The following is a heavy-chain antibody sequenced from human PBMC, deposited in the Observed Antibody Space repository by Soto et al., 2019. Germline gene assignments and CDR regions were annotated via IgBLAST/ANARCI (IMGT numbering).Heavy chain of an antibody. CDR3: AHRILRTVFGLVTTTAIYFDF. V-gene: IGHV2-5*02. Sequence: QITLNESGPTVVKPAETLTLTCTFSGYSLTTSGVGVGWIRQSPGKAPEWLALIYWDDDKRYSASLKSRLTITKDTPKNQVVLTMASVDPADIATYYCAHRILRTVFGLVTTTAIYFDFWGQGTPVVVSS. J-gene: IGHJ4*02. CDR1: GYSLTTSGVG. CDR2: IYWDDDK. D-gene: IGHD3-3*01.